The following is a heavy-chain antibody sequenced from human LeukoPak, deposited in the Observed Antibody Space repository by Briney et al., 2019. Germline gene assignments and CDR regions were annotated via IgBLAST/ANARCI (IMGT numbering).Heavy chain of an antibody. V-gene: IGHV1-8*01. CDR2: MNPNSGNT. J-gene: IGHJ5*02. CDR1: GYTFTSYD. Sequence: ASVKVSCKASGYTFTSYDINWVRQATGQGLEWMGWMNPNSGNTGYAQKFQGRVTMTRNTSISTAYMELSSLRSEDTAVYYCARGQGFNSLRLTIFGVVKYWFDPWGQGTLVTVSS. CDR3: ARGQGFNSLRLTIFGVVKYWFDP. D-gene: IGHD3-3*01.